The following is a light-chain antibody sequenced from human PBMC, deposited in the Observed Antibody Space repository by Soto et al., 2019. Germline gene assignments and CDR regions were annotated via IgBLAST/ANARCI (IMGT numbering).Light chain of an antibody. J-gene: IGKJ5*01. CDR2: DAS. V-gene: IGKV3-11*01. CDR1: RSVRSY. Sequence: EIVLTQSPATLSLSPGERATLSCRASRSVRSYLAWYQQKPGQAPRLLIYDASNRAAGIPARFSGSGSETDFTLTISNLEPEDVAVYYCHQRYAWPPITFGQGTRLEIK. CDR3: HQRYAWPPIT.